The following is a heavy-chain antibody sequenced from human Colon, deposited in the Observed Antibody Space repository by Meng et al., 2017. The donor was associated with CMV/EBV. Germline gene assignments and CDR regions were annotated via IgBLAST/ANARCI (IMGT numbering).Heavy chain of an antibody. J-gene: IGHJ4*02. V-gene: IGHV3-7*01. CDR2: IKADASVQ. CDR3: ARDAAPHCSSTSCYSRNFNY. CDR1: GFTFSTYS. Sequence: GGSLRLSCAASGFTFSTYSMSWFRQAPGKGLEWVANIKADASVQDYADSVKGRFTISRDNAKNSLYLQMNSLRAEDTAVYYCARDAAPHCSSTSCYSRNFNYWGQGTLVTVSS. D-gene: IGHD2-2*02.